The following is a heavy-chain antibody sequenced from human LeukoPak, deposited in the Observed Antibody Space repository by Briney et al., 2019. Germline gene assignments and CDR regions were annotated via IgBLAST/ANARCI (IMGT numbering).Heavy chain of an antibody. Sequence: KSGGSLRLSCATSGFIFTNAWMKWVRQAPGKGLEWVGRTKSKTDGGTIDYAAPVKGRFTISRDDSKNTLYLQMDNLKTEHTAIYYCSTPSFWGQGTLVTVSS. CDR3: STPSF. CDR2: TKSKTDGGTI. CDR1: GFIFTNAW. J-gene: IGHJ4*02. V-gene: IGHV3-15*07.